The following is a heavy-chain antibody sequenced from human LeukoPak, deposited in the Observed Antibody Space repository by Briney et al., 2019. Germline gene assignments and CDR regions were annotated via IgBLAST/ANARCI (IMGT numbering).Heavy chain of an antibody. D-gene: IGHD6-13*01. V-gene: IGHV4-38-2*02. CDR3: ARDNWSAAAGYYYYMDV. J-gene: IGHJ6*03. CDR2: IYHSGST. Sequence: SETLSLTCTVSGYSISSGYYWGWIRQPPGKGLEWIGSIYHSGSTYYNPSLKSRVTISVDTSKNQFSLKLSSVTAADTAVYYCARDNWSAAAGYYYYMDVWXXXTTVTVSS. CDR1: GYSISSGYY.